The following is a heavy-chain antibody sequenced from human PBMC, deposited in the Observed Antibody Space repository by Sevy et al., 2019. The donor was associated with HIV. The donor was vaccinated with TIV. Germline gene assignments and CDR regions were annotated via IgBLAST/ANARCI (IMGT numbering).Heavy chain of an antibody. V-gene: IGHV6-1*01. CDR3: ARDREGSSSRDFDD. CDR1: GDSVSSNSAA. J-gene: IGHJ4*02. CDR2: TYYRSKWYN. Sequence: TLSLTCAISGDSVSSNSAAWNWIRQSPSRGLEWLGRTYYRSKWYNDYAASVKGRITINPDTSKNQFSLQLNSVTPEDMAVYYCARDREGSSSRDFDDWGRGTLVTVSS. D-gene: IGHD6-13*01.